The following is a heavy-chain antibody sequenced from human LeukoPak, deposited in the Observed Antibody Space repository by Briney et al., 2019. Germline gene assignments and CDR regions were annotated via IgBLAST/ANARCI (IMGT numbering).Heavy chain of an antibody. D-gene: IGHD1-26*01. CDR2: SYCSWST. Sequence: KPSETLSLTCTVSGRPNSSSSYHWRGIRPPPGKGREGWGNSYCSWSTYYNPSLKSRLTISIDTSKNQYSLKLSSVTAADAAVYYCARLCSGSYFRRYYFDYWGQGTLVTVSS. CDR1: GRPNSSSSYH. CDR3: ARLCSGSYFRRYYFDY. J-gene: IGHJ4*02. V-gene: IGHV4-39*07.